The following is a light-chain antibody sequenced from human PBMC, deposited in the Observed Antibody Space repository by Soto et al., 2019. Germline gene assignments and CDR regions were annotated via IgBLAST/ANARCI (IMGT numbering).Light chain of an antibody. CDR1: SSDVGGYNY. CDR2: DVS. J-gene: IGLJ2*01. Sequence: QSVLTQPASVSGSPGQSITISCTGTSSDVGGYNYVSWYQQHPGKAPKFMIYDVSNRPSGVSNRFSGSKSGNTASLTISGLQAEDEADYYCSSFTNINTVVFGGGTKVTV. V-gene: IGLV2-14*01. CDR3: SSFTNINTVV.